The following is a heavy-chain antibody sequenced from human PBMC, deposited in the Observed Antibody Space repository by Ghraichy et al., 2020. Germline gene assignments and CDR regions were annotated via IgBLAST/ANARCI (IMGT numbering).Heavy chain of an antibody. V-gene: IGHV1-69*04. CDR2: VIPILDNS. J-gene: IGHJ4*02. Sequence: SVKVSCKASGVTFTTYALSWVRQAPGQGLEWMGRVIPILDNSNYAQKFEGRVTITADKSTSTAYMEFSSLTSEDTAVYYCATEPKGVKLATNFDYWGQGTLVTVSS. CDR3: ATEPKGVKLATNFDY. CDR1: GVTFTTYA. D-gene: IGHD3-16*01.